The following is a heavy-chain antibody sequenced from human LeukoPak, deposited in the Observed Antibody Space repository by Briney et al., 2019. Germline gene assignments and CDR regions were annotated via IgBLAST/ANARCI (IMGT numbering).Heavy chain of an antibody. CDR3: ARAAAGSYYFDY. J-gene: IGHJ4*02. Sequence: GGSLRLSCAASGFTVSSNYMSWVRQAPGKGLEWVSVIYSGGSTYYVDSVKGRFTISRDNSKNTLYLQMNSLRAEDTAVYYCARAAAGSYYFDYWGQGTLVTVSS. D-gene: IGHD6-13*01. V-gene: IGHV3-66*01. CDR2: IYSGGST. CDR1: GFTVSSNY.